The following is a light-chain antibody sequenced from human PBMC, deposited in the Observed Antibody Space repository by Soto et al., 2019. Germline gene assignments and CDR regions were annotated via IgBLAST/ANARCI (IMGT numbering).Light chain of an antibody. V-gene: IGKV3-20*01. J-gene: IGKJ3*01. CDR1: QSVSSSY. CDR3: QQYDGSPPFT. CDR2: GAS. Sequence: EIVLTQSPGTLSLSPGERATLSCRASQSVSSSYLAWYQQKPGQAPRLLIYGASSRATGIPDRFSGSGSGTDFTLTISRLEPEDFAVYYCQQYDGSPPFTFGPGTKVDIK.